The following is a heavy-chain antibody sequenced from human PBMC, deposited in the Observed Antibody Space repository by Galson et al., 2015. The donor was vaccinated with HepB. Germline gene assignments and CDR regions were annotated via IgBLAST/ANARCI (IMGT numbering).Heavy chain of an antibody. D-gene: IGHD2-15*01. V-gene: IGHV3-23*01. Sequence: SLRLSCAASGFTFSSYDMSWVRRAPGKGLEWVSAVSASGVNTYYADSVKGRFTISRDNSKNTLYVQMNSLRAEDTAIYYCAKDDRYCSGGSCYSADYWGQGTLVTVSS. J-gene: IGHJ4*02. CDR3: AKDDRYCSGGSCYSADY. CDR2: VSASGVNT. CDR1: GFTFSSYD.